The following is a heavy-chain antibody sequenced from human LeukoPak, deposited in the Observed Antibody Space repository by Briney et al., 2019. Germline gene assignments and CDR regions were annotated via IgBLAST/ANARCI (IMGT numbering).Heavy chain of an antibody. CDR2: LNTYDGDT. V-gene: IGHV1-18*01. CDR3: ASARGSNYGSLGD. J-gene: IGHJ4*02. CDR1: GYTFTSYG. Sequence: ASVKVSCKASGYTFTSYGINWVRQAPGQGLEWMGWLNTYDGDTNYAQKLQGRVTMTTDTSTSTAYMELRSLRSDDTAVYYCASARGSNYGSLGDWGQGTLVTVSS. D-gene: IGHD5-18*01.